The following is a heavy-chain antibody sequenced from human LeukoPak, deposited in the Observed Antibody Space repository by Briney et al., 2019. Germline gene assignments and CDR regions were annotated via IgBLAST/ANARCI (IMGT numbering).Heavy chain of an antibody. Sequence: GGSLRLSCAASGFTFSSYGMHWVRQAPGKGLEWVAFIRYDGSNKYYADSVKGRFTISRDNSKNTLYLQMNSLRAEDTAVYYCAKDWEGYCSSTSCSPDWGQGALVTVSS. J-gene: IGHJ4*02. D-gene: IGHD2-2*01. V-gene: IGHV3-30*02. CDR1: GFTFSSYG. CDR2: IRYDGSNK. CDR3: AKDWEGYCSSTSCSPD.